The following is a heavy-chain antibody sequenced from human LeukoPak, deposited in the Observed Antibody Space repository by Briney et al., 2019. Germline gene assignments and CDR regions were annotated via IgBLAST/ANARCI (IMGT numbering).Heavy chain of an antibody. J-gene: IGHJ4*02. D-gene: IGHD6-19*01. Sequence: GASVKASCKASGYTFTGYYMHWVRQAPGQGLEWMGWINPNSGGTNYAQKFQGRVTMTRDTSISTTYMELSRLRSDDTAVYYCARDLGISGWYAPPLGYFDYWGQGTLVTVFS. V-gene: IGHV1-2*02. CDR1: GYTFTGYY. CDR2: INPNSGGT. CDR3: ARDLGISGWYAPPLGYFDY.